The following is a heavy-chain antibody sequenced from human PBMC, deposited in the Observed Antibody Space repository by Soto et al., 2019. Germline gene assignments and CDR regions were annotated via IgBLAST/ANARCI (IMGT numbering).Heavy chain of an antibody. D-gene: IGHD1-1*01. J-gene: IGHJ4*02. CDR1: GGSVSGSYYY. CDR3: ATSQKGYNWTYVDH. Sequence: PSETLSLTCAVSGGSVSGSYYYWAWLRQSPGKGPEWIGSVFHTGFTSYNPSLESRVSVSVDTSKSQFSLKLSAVTASDTAVYYCATSQKGYNWTYVDHWGQGALVTVSS. V-gene: IGHV4-39*01. CDR2: VFHTGFT.